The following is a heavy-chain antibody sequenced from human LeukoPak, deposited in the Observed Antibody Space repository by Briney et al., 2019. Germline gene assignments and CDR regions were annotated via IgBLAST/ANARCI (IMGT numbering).Heavy chain of an antibody. CDR2: INPSGGST. CDR1: GYTFTSYY. CDR3: ARDTYSYGIFDY. J-gene: IGHJ4*02. Sequence: GASVKVSCKASGYTFTSYYMHWVRHAPGQGLEWMGIINPSGGSTSYAQKFQGRVTMTRDTSTGTVYMELSSLKSEDTAVYYCARDTYSYGIFDYWGQGTLVTVSS. V-gene: IGHV1-46*01. D-gene: IGHD5-18*01.